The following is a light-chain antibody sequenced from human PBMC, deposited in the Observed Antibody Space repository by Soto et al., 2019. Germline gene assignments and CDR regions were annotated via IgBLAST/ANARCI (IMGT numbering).Light chain of an antibody. Sequence: QSVLTQPASVSGSPGQSITISCTGTNSDVESYNLVSWFRQHPGEAPKLIVYEGTKRPSGVSNRFSGSKSGNTASLTISGLQAEDEADYYCSSYTDSSSRVFGTGTKVTVL. J-gene: IGLJ1*01. CDR2: EGT. CDR3: SSYTDSSSRV. CDR1: NSDVESYNL. V-gene: IGLV2-14*02.